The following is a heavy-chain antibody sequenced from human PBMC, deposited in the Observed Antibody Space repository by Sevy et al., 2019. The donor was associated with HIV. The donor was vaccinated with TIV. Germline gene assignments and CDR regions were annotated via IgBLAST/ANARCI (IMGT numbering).Heavy chain of an antibody. J-gene: IGHJ3*02. V-gene: IGHV1-18*01. Sequence: APVKVSCKASGYTFTSYGISWVRQAPGQGLEWMGWISAYNGNTNYAQKLQGRVTMTTDTSTSTAYMELRSLGSDDTAVYYCARAGPGIKGDAFDIWGQGTMVTVSS. CDR3: ARAGPGIKGDAFDI. CDR1: GYTFTSYG. CDR2: ISAYNGNT.